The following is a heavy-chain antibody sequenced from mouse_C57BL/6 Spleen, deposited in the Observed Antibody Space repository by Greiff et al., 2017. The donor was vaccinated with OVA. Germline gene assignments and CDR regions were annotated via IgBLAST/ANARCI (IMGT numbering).Heavy chain of an antibody. CDR1: GYTFTSYW. CDR3: ARGDYGSSSRAMDD. CDR2: IYPGSGST. J-gene: IGHJ4*01. D-gene: IGHD1-1*01. Sequence: QVQLQQPGAELVKPGASVKMSCKASGYTFTSYWITWVKQRPGQGLEWIGDIYPGSGSTNYNEKFKSKATLTVDTSSSTAYMQLSSLTSEDSAVYYCARGDYGSSSRAMDDWGQGTSVTVSS. V-gene: IGHV1-55*01.